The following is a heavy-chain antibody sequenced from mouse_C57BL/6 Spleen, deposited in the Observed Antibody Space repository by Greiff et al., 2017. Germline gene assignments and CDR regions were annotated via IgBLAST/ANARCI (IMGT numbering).Heavy chain of an antibody. J-gene: IGHJ4*01. Sequence: VQLQQPGTELVKPGASVKLSCKASGYTFTSYWMHWVKQRPGQGLEWIGNINPSNGGTNYNEKFKSKATLTVDKSSSTAYMQRSSLTSEDSAVYYCARSGGAYSNAMDYWGQGTSVTVSS. CDR2: INPSNGGT. D-gene: IGHD2-5*01. CDR3: ARSGGAYSNAMDY. CDR1: GYTFTSYW. V-gene: IGHV1-53*01.